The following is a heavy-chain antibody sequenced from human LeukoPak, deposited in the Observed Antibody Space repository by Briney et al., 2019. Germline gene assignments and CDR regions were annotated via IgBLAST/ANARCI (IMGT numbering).Heavy chain of an antibody. CDR3: ARGTYYYDSSGYYPYYYYYYMDV. CDR1: GGSFSGYC. J-gene: IGHJ6*03. V-gene: IGHV4-34*01. Sequence: SETLSLTCAVYGGSFSGYCWSWIRQPPGKGLEWIGEINHSGSTNYNPSLKSRVTISVDTSKNQFSLKLGSVTAADTAVYYCARGTYYYDSSGYYPYYYYYYMDVWGKGTTVTVSS. D-gene: IGHD3-22*01. CDR2: INHSGST.